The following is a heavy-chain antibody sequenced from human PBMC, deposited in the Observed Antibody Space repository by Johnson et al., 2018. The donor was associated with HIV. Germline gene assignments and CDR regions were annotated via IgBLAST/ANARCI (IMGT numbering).Heavy chain of an antibody. D-gene: IGHD2-15*01. V-gene: IGHV3-30-3*01. Sequence: QVQPVESGGGVVQPGRSLRLSCAASGFTFRSYAMHWVRQAPGQGLEWVAVISYHGTNKYYADSVKGRFTISRDNSKNTLYLQMNSLRAEDTAVYYCARERYGSQAIDGFDIWGQGTMVTVSS. CDR2: ISYHGTNK. CDR3: ARERYGSQAIDGFDI. J-gene: IGHJ3*02. CDR1: GFTFRSYA.